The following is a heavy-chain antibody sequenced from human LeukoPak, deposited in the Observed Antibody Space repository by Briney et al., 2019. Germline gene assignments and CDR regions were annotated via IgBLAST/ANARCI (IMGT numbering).Heavy chain of an antibody. CDR3: AREIQLWSGDVDY. CDR2: VSSSSSTI. J-gene: IGHJ4*02. D-gene: IGHD5-18*01. V-gene: IGHV3-48*01. Sequence: GGSLRLSCAASGFTFSSYAMNWVRQAPGKGLEWVSYVSSSSSTIYYADSVKGRFTISRDNAKNSLYLQMNSLRAEDTAVYYCAREIQLWSGDVDYWGQGTLVTVSS. CDR1: GFTFSSYA.